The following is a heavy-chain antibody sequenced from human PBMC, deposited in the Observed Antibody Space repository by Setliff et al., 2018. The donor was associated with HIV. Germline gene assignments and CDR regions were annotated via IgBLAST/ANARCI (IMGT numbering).Heavy chain of an antibody. D-gene: IGHD3-10*01. V-gene: IGHV4-39*07. CDR3: ARGWVRGPIISPGTYFSYGLDV. CDR1: GGSISSSSYY. Sequence: PSETLSLTCTVSGGSISSSSYYWGWIRQPPGKGLEWIGSIYYSGSTYYNPSLKSRVTISVDTSKNQFSLKLSSVTAADTAVYYCARGWVRGPIISPGTYFSYGLDVWGQGTPVTVSS. CDR2: IYYSGST. J-gene: IGHJ6*02.